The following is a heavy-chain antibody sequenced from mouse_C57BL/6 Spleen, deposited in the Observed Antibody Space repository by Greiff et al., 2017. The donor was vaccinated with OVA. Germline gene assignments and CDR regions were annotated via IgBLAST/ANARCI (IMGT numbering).Heavy chain of an antibody. V-gene: IGHV7-3*01. D-gene: IGHD2-5*01. Sequence: EVQGVESGGGLVQPGGSLSLSCAASGFTFTDYYMSWVRQPPGKALEWLGFIRNKANGYTTEYSASVKGRFTISRDNSQSILYLQMNALRAEDSATYYCALAYYSNDPDDWGQGTTLTVAS. CDR1: GFTFTDYY. J-gene: IGHJ2*01. CDR3: ALAYYSNDPDD. CDR2: IRNKANGYTT.